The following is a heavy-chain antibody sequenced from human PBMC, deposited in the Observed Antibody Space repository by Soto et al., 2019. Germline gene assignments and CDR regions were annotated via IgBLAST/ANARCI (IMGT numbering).Heavy chain of an antibody. CDR3: AREALFRMDV. D-gene: IGHD3-10*02. J-gene: IGHJ6*02. CDR2: MNPNSGNT. CDR1: GDTFSSYS. Sequence: ASVKVSCKPSGDTFSSYSFSWVRQVPGQGLEWMGWMNPNSGNTVYAQKFQGRVTMTRNTSIRTAYMELSSLRSEDTAVYYCAREALFRMDVWGQGTTVTVSS. V-gene: IGHV1-8*01.